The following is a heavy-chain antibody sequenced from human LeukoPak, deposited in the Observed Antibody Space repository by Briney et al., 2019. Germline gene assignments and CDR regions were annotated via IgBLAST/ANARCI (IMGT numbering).Heavy chain of an antibody. Sequence: PSETLSLTCTVSGGSISGSGHYWGWIRQLPGKGLEWFGSMFDSGTTYYNSFLKSRVTMSIDTSKNQFSLKLSSVTAADTAVYYCARGYISGWVYFDNWGQGTLVTVSS. CDR1: GGSISGSGHY. CDR2: MFDSGTT. J-gene: IGHJ4*02. D-gene: IGHD6-19*01. CDR3: ARGYISGWVYFDN. V-gene: IGHV4-39*01.